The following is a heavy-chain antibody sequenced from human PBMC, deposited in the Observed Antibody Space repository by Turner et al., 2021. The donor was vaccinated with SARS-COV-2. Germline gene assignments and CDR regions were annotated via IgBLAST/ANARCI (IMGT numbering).Heavy chain of an antibody. CDR3: ARLHTSSWYFDY. CDR2: IKQDGSEK. V-gene: IGHV3-7*03. CDR1: GSTFSSYW. J-gene: IGHJ4*02. Sequence: EVQLVESGGGLVQPGGSLSLSCAASGSTFSSYWMSWVRQAPGKGLEWVANIKQDGSEKYYVDSGKGRFTSSRENAKNSLYLQMNSLRAEDTAVYYCARLHTSSWYFDYWGQGTLVTVSS. D-gene: IGHD6-13*01.